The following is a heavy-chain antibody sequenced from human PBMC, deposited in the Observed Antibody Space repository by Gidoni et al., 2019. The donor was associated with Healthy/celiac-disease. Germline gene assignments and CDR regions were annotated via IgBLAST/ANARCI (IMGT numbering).Heavy chain of an antibody. CDR2: ISYDGSNK. Sequence: QVQLVASGGGVVQPGRSLRLSCAASGFPFSSYAMHWVRQAPGKGLEWVAVISYDGSNKYYADSVKGRFTISRDNSKNTLYLQMNSLRAEDTAVYYCARDLTGDHSDYWGQGTLVTVSS. J-gene: IGHJ4*02. CDR3: ARDLTGDHSDY. V-gene: IGHV3-30-3*01. D-gene: IGHD7-27*01. CDR1: GFPFSSYA.